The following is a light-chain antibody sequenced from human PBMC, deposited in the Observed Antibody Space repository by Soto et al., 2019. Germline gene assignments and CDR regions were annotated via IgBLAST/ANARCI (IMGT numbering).Light chain of an antibody. CDR1: QSVSSN. V-gene: IGKV3-15*01. Sequence: EIVMTQSPATLSVSPGERATLSCRASQSVSSNLAWYQQKPGQAPRLLIYVASTRATGIPARFSGSGSGTEFTLTISSLQSEDSAVYHCQQYNNWPRAFGQGTKVEIK. J-gene: IGKJ1*01. CDR2: VAS. CDR3: QQYNNWPRA.